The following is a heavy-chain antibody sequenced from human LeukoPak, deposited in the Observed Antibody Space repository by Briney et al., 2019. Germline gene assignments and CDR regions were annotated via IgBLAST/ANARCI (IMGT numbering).Heavy chain of an antibody. CDR3: ARAGGTYYINYFDY. Sequence: SETVSLTCTVSGGSISSGGYYWSWIRQHPGKGLEWIGYIYYSGSTYYNPSLKSRVTISVDTSKNQFSLKLSSVTAADTAVYYCARAGGTYYINYFDYWGQGTLVTVSS. V-gene: IGHV4-31*03. D-gene: IGHD1-26*01. CDR2: IYYSGST. CDR1: GGSISSGGYY. J-gene: IGHJ4*02.